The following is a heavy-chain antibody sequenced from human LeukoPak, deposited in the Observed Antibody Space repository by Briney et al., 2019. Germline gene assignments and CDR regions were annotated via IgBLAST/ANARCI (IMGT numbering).Heavy chain of an antibody. V-gene: IGHV1-18*01. CDR1: GGTFSSYA. CDR2: ISAYNGNT. D-gene: IGHD3-22*01. CDR3: ARGRYYYDSSGYYQSYAFDI. J-gene: IGHJ3*02. Sequence: ASVKVSCKASGGTFSSYAISWVRQAPGQGLEWMGWISAYNGNTNYAQKLQGRVTMTTDTSTSTAYMELRSLRSDDTAVYYCARGRYYYDSSGYYQSYAFDIWGQGTMVTVSS.